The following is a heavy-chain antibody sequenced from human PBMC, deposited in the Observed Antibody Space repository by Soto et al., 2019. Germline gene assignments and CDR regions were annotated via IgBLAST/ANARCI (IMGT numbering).Heavy chain of an antibody. CDR2: SNTYNGHT. J-gene: IGHJ3*02. CDR3: ARDLLYSSRSTVRFDI. V-gene: IGHV1-18*01. Sequence: QVQLVQSGTEVKKPGASVKVSCKASGYTFTNYGITWVRQAPGQGLEWLAWSNTYNGHTNDAQKVQSRVTLTTDTSTSTAYMELTSLKSDDTAVYYCARDLLYSSRSTVRFDIWGQGTMVTVSS. D-gene: IGHD6-13*01. CDR1: GYTFTNYG.